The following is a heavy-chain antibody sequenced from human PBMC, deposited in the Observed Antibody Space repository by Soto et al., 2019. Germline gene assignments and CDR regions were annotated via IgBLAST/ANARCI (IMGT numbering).Heavy chain of an antibody. CDR3: ARLVAYYDFWSCYLEARQTTDYYGMDV. D-gene: IGHD3-3*01. J-gene: IGHJ6*02. CDR1: GYSFTSYW. Sequence: GESLKISCKGSGYSFTSYWIGWVRQMPGKGLEWMCIIYPGDSDTRYSPSFQGQVTISADRSISTAYLQWSSLKASDTAMYYCARLVAYYDFWSCYLEARQTTDYYGMDVWGQGTTVPVSS. V-gene: IGHV5-51*01. CDR2: IYPGDSDT.